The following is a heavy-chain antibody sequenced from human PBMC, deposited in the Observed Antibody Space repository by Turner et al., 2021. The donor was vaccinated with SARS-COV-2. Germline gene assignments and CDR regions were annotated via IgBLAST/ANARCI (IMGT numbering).Heavy chain of an antibody. CDR3: ARLGGGDRPGDY. V-gene: IGHV1-18*01. D-gene: IGHD2-21*02. Sequence: QDQLVQSGAEVKKPAASVQVSCKAAGYTFISYDISWVRQAPGQGLEWIGWITAYNGNTNYAQKLQGRVTMTTDTSTSTAYMELRSLRSEDTAVYYCARLGGGDRPGDYWGQGTLVTVSS. J-gene: IGHJ4*02. CDR2: ITAYNGNT. CDR1: GYTFISYD.